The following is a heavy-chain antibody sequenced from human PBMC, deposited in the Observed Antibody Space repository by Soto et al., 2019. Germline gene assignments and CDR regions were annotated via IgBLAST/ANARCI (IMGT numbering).Heavy chain of an antibody. D-gene: IGHD2-15*01. CDR3: ARVWDCGGGSYPWKFDL. CDR1: GFALTPYA. J-gene: IGHJ2*01. V-gene: IGHV3-30-3*01. Sequence: QEQLVESGGGVVQPGRSLRLSCAASGFALTPYAMHWVRQAPGKGLEWVAIISYDGSYRSYGDSVKGRFTISRDNSEYSLYLQMDTLRSEDTAVYYCARVWDCGGGSYPWKFDLWGRGTLATVSS. CDR2: ISYDGSYR.